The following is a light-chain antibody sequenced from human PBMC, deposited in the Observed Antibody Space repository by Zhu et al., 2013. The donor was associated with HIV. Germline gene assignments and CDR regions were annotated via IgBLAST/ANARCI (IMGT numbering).Light chain of an antibody. CDR3: QQYGAYPYT. CDR1: QSISSW. CDR2: KTS. J-gene: IGKJ2*01. V-gene: IGKV1-5*03. Sequence: DIQMTQPPSSLSASVGDRVTITCLASQSISSWLAWYQQKPGKAPKLLIYKTSTLESGVPSRFSGSGSGIEFTLTISSLQPDDFGTYYCQQYGAYPYTFGQGTKVEIK.